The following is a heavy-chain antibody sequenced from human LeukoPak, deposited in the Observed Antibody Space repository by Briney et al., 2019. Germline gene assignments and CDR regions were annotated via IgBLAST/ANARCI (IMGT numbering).Heavy chain of an antibody. CDR2: INPNSGGP. J-gene: IGHJ5*02. D-gene: IGHD3-16*01. Sequence: ASVKVSCKASGYTFTGYYIHWVRQAPGQGLEWMGWINPNSGGPNYAQKFQGRVTMTRDTSISTAYMEMSRLRSDDTAVYYCARDVSAGGTNWFDPWGQGTLVTVSS. CDR1: GYTFTGYY. V-gene: IGHV1-2*02. CDR3: ARDVSAGGTNWFDP.